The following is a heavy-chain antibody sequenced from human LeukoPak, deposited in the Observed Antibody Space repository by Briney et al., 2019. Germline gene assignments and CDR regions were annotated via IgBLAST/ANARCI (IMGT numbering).Heavy chain of an antibody. J-gene: IGHJ4*02. D-gene: IGHD6-13*01. CDR3: ARRRTRSSSWYDY. CDR2: IYYSGST. Sequence: SETLSLTCTVSGGSISSYYWSWIRQPPGKGLEWIGYIYYSGSTNYNPSLKSRVTISVDTSKNQFSLKLSSVTAADTAVYYCARRRTRSSSWYDYWGQGTLVTVSS. V-gene: IGHV4-59*01. CDR1: GGSISSYY.